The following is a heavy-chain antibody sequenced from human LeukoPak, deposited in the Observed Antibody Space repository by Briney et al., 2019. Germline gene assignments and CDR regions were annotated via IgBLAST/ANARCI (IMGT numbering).Heavy chain of an antibody. D-gene: IGHD1-26*01. V-gene: IGHV1-2*02. CDR1: GYTFTSYG. CDR3: ARGVYSGSWFDY. Sequence: GASVKVSCKASGYTFTSYGISWVRQAPGQGLEWMGWINPNSGGTNYAQKFQGRVTMTRDTSISTAYMELSRLRSDDTAVYYCARGVYSGSWFDYWGQGTLVTVSS. J-gene: IGHJ4*02. CDR2: INPNSGGT.